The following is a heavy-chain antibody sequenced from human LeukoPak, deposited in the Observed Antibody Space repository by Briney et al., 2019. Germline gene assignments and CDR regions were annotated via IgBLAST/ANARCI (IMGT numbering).Heavy chain of an antibody. D-gene: IGHD3-10*01. CDR3: ARTIPTYYYGSGSDRPRSPNNWFDP. J-gene: IGHJ5*02. Sequence: SETLSLTCAVYGGSFSGYYWSWIRQPPGKGLEWIGEINHSGSTNYNPSLKSRVTISVDTSKNQFSLKLSSVTAADTAVYYCARTIPTYYYGSGSDRPRSPNNWFDPWGQGALVTVSS. CDR2: INHSGST. CDR1: GGSFSGYY. V-gene: IGHV4-34*01.